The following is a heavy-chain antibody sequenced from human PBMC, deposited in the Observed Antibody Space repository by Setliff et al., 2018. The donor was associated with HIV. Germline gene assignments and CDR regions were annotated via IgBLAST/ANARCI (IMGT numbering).Heavy chain of an antibody. CDR1: GFSFSIYA. Sequence: GGSLRLSCAASGFSFSIYAMSWVRQAPGKGLEWVSGIRRSGDSTDYAESVKGRFTISRDNAKNTLYLQMNSLRVGDTAVYYCAKDKGRRDYDSSGYYFPDAFDIWGQGTKVTVSS. CDR3: AKDKGRRDYDSSGYYFPDAFDI. V-gene: IGHV3-23*01. D-gene: IGHD3-22*01. CDR2: IRRSGDST. J-gene: IGHJ3*02.